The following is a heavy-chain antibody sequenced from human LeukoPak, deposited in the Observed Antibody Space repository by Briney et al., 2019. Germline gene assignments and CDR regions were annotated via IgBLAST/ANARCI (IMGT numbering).Heavy chain of an antibody. D-gene: IGHD2-15*01. CDR3: AREIIPTPDTFDI. Sequence: GGSLRLSCVVSGFNFGSHEMSWVRQAPGKGLEWVSYIGGSGSPTHYADSVKGRFTVSRDNAKNSLYLQLNNLRAEDTAVYYCAREIIPTPDTFDIWGQGTVVTVSP. V-gene: IGHV3-48*03. CDR2: IGGSGSPT. CDR1: GFNFGSHE. J-gene: IGHJ3*02.